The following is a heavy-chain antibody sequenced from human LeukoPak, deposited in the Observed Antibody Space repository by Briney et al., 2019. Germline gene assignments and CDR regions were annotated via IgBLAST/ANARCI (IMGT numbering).Heavy chain of an antibody. CDR2: IYSGGAT. V-gene: IGHV3-53*01. CDR1: GLIVSANY. CDR3: ARGLRSGLY. D-gene: IGHD3-16*02. Sequence: GGSLRLSCAASGLIVSANYMNWVRQAPGKGLEWVSIIYSGGATFYADSVKGQFTISRDKNTLYLQMNSLGAEDTAVYYCARGLRSGLYWGQGTLVTVSS. J-gene: IGHJ4*02.